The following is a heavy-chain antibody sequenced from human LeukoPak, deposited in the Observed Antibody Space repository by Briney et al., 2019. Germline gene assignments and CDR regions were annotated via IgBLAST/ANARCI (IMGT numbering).Heavy chain of an antibody. D-gene: IGHD1-26*01. Sequence: PSETLSLTCTVSGGSISSSSYYWGWIRQPPGKGLEWIGSIYCSGSTYYNPSLKSRVTISVDTSKNQFSLKLSSVTAADTAVYYCARQAGGSPPNYWGQGTLVTVSS. J-gene: IGHJ4*02. CDR1: GGSISSSSYY. CDR2: IYCSGST. V-gene: IGHV4-39*01. CDR3: ARQAGGSPPNY.